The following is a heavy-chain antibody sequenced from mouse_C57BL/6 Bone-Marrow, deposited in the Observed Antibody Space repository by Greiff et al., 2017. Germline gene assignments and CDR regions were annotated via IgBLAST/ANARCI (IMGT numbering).Heavy chain of an antibody. CDR1: GYTFTSYG. CDR2: IYPRSGNT. D-gene: IGHD1-1*01. V-gene: IGHV1-81*01. J-gene: IGHJ2*01. Sequence: VQLQESGAELARPGASVKLSCKASGYTFTSYGISWVKQRTGQGLEWIGEIYPRSGNTYYNEKFKGKATLTADKSSSTAYMELRSLTSEDSAVYFCARSRGYYYGSSYGLDYWGQGTTRTVSS. CDR3: ARSRGYYYGSSYGLDY.